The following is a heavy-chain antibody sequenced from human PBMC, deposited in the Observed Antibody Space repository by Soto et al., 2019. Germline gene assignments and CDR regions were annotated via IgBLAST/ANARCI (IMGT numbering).Heavy chain of an antibody. CDR2: IDPSDSYT. J-gene: IGHJ6*04. CDR1: GYSFTSYW. V-gene: IGHV5-10-1*01. D-gene: IGHD3-10*01. Sequence: PGESLKISCKGSGYSFTSYWISWVRQMPGKGLEWMGRIDPSDSYTNYSPSFQGHVTISADKSISTAYLQWSSLKASDTAMYYSASYDYYNPPYYGMDVWGKWTTGTVSS. CDR3: ASYDYYNPPYYGMDV.